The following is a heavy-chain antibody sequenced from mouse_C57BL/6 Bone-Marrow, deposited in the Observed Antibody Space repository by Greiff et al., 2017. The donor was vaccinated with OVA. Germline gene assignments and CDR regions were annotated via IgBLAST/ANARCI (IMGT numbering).Heavy chain of an antibody. Sequence: DVKLVESGGGLVQPGGSLKLSCAASGFTFSDYYMYWVRQTPEKRLEWVAYISNGGGSTYYPDTVKGRFTISRDNAKNTLYLQMSRLKSEDTAMYDCARYRNYLDYWGQGTTLTVSS. J-gene: IGHJ2*01. CDR1: GFTFSDYY. CDR3: ARYRNYLDY. CDR2: ISNGGGST. D-gene: IGHD5-1*01. V-gene: IGHV5-12*01.